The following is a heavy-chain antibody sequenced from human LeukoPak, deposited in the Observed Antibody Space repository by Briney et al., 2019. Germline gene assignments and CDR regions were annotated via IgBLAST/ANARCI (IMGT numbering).Heavy chain of an antibody. CDR2: ISSNGYYI. D-gene: IGHD3-3*01. Sequence: PGGSLRLSCAASGFTFSTYTINWVRQAPGKGLERVSSISSNGYYIYYAGSVRGRFTISRDNAKNSLYLQMNSLRAEDTALYYCAREGLRTERSDTDAFDIWGQGTMVTVSS. CDR3: AREGLRTERSDTDAFDI. V-gene: IGHV3-21*01. CDR1: GFTFSTYT. J-gene: IGHJ3*02.